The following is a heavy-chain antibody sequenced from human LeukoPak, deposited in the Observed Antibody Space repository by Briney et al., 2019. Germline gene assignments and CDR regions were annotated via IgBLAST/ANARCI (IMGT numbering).Heavy chain of an antibody. V-gene: IGHV4-34*01. J-gene: IGHJ6*03. CDR3: ARIGYCSSTSCLAHYYYYMDV. CDR2: INHSGST. D-gene: IGHD2-2*01. Sequence: SETLSLTCAVYGGSFSGYYWSWIRQPPGKGLEWIGEINHSGSTNYNQSLKSRVTISVDTSKNQFSLKLSSVTAADTAVYYCARIGYCSSTSCLAHYYYYMDVWGKGTTVTVSS. CDR1: GGSFSGYY.